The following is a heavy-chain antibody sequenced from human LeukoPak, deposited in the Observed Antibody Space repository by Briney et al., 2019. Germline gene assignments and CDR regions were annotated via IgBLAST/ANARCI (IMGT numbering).Heavy chain of an antibody. J-gene: IGHJ4*02. Sequence: ASVKVSCKASGYTFTGYYMHWVRQAPGQGLEWMGWINPNSGGTNYAQKFQGRVTMTRDTSISTAYMELSRLRSDDTAVYYCAREEGEAAGPSCWGQGTLVTVSS. V-gene: IGHV1-2*02. CDR2: INPNSGGT. CDR3: AREEGEAAGPSC. CDR1: GYTFTGYY. D-gene: IGHD6-13*01.